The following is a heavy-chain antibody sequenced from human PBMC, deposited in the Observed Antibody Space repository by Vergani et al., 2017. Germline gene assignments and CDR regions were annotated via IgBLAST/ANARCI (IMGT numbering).Heavy chain of an antibody. J-gene: IGHJ4*02. Sequence: EVELVQSGPEMRKPGESLKISCKGSEYSFGNYWIGWVRQLPGKGLEWMGIIYPADSDTRYSPSFQGQVTISADKSISTAFLQWDSLKASDPALYYCARHTTYTDSLGQGTLVTVSS. CDR2: IYPADSDT. CDR3: ARHTTYTDS. V-gene: IGHV5-51*01. CDR1: EYSFGNYW. D-gene: IGHD1-1*01.